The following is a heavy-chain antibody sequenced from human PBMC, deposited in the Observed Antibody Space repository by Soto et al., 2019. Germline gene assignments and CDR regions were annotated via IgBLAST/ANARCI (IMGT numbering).Heavy chain of an antibody. V-gene: IGHV4-30-4*01. Sequence: PSETLSLTCTVSGGSISSGDYYWSWIRQPPGKGLEWIGYIYYSGSTYYNPSLKSRVTISVDTSKNQFSLKLSSVTAADTAVYYCARDHPTSQMYDFWSGYPPRGPYYYDMDVWGQGTTVTVSS. CDR2: IYYSGST. CDR3: ARDHPTSQMYDFWSGYPPRGPYYYDMDV. CDR1: GGSISSGDYY. D-gene: IGHD3-3*01. J-gene: IGHJ6*02.